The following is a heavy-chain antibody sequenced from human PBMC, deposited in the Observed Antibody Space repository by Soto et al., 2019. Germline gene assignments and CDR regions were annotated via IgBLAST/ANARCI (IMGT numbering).Heavy chain of an antibody. D-gene: IGHD6-6*01. Sequence: SETLSLTCTVSGGSVSSGSYYWSWIRQPPGKGLEWIGYIYYSGSTNYNPSLKSRVTISVDTSKNQFSLKLSSVTAADTAVYYCARRKYSSSPVVDYWGQGTLVTVSS. CDR2: IYYSGST. CDR3: ARRKYSSSPVVDY. V-gene: IGHV4-61*01. J-gene: IGHJ4*02. CDR1: GGSVSSGSYY.